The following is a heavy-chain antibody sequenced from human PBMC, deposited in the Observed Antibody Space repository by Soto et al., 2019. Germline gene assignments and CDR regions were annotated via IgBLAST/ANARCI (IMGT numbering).Heavy chain of an antibody. CDR2: ISGSGGST. J-gene: IGHJ4*02. Sequence: GGSLRLSCAASGFTFSSYAMSWVRQAPGKGLEWVSAISGSGGSTYYADSVKGRFTISRDNSKNTLYLQMNSLRAEDTAVYYCANANLPRSSPDYWGQGTLVTVSS. V-gene: IGHV3-23*01. CDR1: GFTFSSYA. CDR3: ANANLPRSSPDY. D-gene: IGHD1-26*01.